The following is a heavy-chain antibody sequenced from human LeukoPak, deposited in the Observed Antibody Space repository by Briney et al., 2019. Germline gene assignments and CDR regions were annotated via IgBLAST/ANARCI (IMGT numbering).Heavy chain of an antibody. CDR3: ARDSGGALDQ. V-gene: IGHV3-7*03. J-gene: IGHJ4*02. Sequence: GGSLRLSCAASGFTFSSYWMAWVRQAPGNGLEWVANIKRDESEKYYADSVKGRFTISRDNAKNSLYLQMNSLSAEDSAVYYCARDSGGALDQWGQGTPVTVSS. CDR2: IKRDESEK. CDR1: GFTFSSYW. D-gene: IGHD3-16*01.